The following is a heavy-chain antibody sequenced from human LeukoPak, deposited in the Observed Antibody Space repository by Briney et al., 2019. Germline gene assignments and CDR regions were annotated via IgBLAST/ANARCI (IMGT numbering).Heavy chain of an antibody. J-gene: IGHJ4*02. CDR1: GHTFTDYG. D-gene: IGHD6-19*01. CDR3: ARVLGRQIAVAGDDY. CDR2: ISTYNGNT. Sequence: ASVTVSCKASGHTFTDYGVHWVRQAPGQGLEWMGWISTYNGNTHYVQNLQDRVAMTTDAATSTAFMELRSLRSDDTAVYYCARVLGRQIAVAGDDYWGQGTLVTVSS. V-gene: IGHV1-18*01.